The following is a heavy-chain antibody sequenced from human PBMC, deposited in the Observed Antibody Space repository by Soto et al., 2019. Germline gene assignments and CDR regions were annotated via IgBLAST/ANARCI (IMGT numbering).Heavy chain of an antibody. CDR1: GGTFSSYA. Sequence: QVQLVQSGAEVKKHGSSVKVSCKASGGTFSSYAISWVRQAPGQGLEWMGGIIPIFGTANYAQKFQGRVTITADESTSTAYMELSSMRSEDTAVSYCARVSTYGSGSYYYYYYGMDVWGQGTTVTVSS. V-gene: IGHV1-69*01. D-gene: IGHD3-10*01. CDR2: IIPIFGTA. CDR3: ARVSTYGSGSYYYYYYGMDV. J-gene: IGHJ6*02.